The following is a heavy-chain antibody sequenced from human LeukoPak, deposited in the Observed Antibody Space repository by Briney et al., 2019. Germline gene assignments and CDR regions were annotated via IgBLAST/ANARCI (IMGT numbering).Heavy chain of an antibody. CDR2: IYYSGST. V-gene: IGHV4-61*01. CDR3: ARGGDLQWLAS. J-gene: IGHJ4*02. CDR1: GYSISSGYY. Sequence: PSETLSLTCTVSGYSISSGYYWGWIRQPPGKGLEWIGYIYYSGSTNYNPSLKSRVTISVDTSKNQFSLKLSSVTAADTAVYYCARGGDLQWLASWGQGTLVTVSS. D-gene: IGHD6-19*01.